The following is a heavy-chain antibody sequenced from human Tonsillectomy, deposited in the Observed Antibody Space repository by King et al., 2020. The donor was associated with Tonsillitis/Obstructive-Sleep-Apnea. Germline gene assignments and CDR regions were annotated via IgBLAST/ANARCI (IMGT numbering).Heavy chain of an antibody. V-gene: IGHV5-10-1*01. Sequence: QLVQSGAEVKKPGESLRISCKGSGYSFTSYWIDWVRQMPGKGLEWMGTIDPSDSYTNYSPSFQGHVTISADKSISTAYLQWSSLKASDTAMYYCARRYFDGHYYSYMDVWGKGTPLTVSS. D-gene: IGHD3-9*01. CDR3: ARRYFDGHYYSYMDV. CDR1: GYSFTSYW. CDR2: IDPSDSYT. J-gene: IGHJ6*03.